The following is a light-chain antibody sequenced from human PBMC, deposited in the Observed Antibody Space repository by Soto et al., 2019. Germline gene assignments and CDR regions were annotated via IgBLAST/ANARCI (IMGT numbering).Light chain of an antibody. Sequence: DIQMTQPPSSLSTSLGDRVTITCQASQDISNFLNWYQHKPGQAPKLLIYDASTLATGVPSRFSGTDSGTEFTFTISSLLPEDIATYYCQQYHDLPITFGQGTRLEIK. CDR3: QQYHDLPIT. J-gene: IGKJ5*01. CDR1: QDISNF. V-gene: IGKV1-33*01. CDR2: DAS.